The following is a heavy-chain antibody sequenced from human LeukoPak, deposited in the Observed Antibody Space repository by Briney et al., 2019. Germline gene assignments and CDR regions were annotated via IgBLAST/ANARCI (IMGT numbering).Heavy chain of an antibody. J-gene: IGHJ4*02. V-gene: IGHV1-18*01. CDR1: GYTFTSYG. Sequence: ASVKVSCKASGYTFTSYGISWVRQAPGQGLEWMGWISAYNGNTNYAQKLQGRVTMTTDTSTSTAYIELRSLRSHDTAVYYCARDLGEQQLEFDYWGQGTLVTVSS. CDR3: ARDLGEQQLEFDY. CDR2: ISAYNGNT. D-gene: IGHD6-13*01.